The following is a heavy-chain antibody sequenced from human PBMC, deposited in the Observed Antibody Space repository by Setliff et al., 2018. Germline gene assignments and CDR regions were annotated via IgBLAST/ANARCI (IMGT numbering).Heavy chain of an antibody. CDR1: GGSISTFY. Sequence: SETLSLTCTVSGGSISTFYWSWIRQSPEKGLEWIAYIHYSGSTNQNPSPESRVTISVDTSKNQVSLKLTSVTVADTAVYYCARDYWGSLDYWGQGILVTVSS. V-gene: IGHV4-4*08. CDR2: IHYSGST. D-gene: IGHD7-27*01. CDR3: ARDYWGSLDY. J-gene: IGHJ4*02.